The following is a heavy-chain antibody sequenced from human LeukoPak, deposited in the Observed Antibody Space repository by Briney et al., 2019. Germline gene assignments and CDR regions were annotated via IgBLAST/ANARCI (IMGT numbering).Heavy chain of an antibody. D-gene: IGHD3-10*01. CDR1: GFTFSSYA. CDR2: ISSNGDST. V-gene: IGHV3-23*01. Sequence: PGGSLRLSCAASGFTFSSYAMSWGRQAPGKGLEWVSTISSNGDSTHYADSVKGRFTISRDNSKNTLYLQMSSLRAEDTAVYYCARVFQGVRGVYDYWGQGTLVTVSS. J-gene: IGHJ4*02. CDR3: ARVFQGVRGVYDY.